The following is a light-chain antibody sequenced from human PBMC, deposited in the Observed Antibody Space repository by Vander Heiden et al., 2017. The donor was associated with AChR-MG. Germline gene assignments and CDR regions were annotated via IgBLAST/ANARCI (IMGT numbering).Light chain of an antibody. CDR2: DVS. CDR3: SSYTSSSTPYV. V-gene: IGLV2-14*01. J-gene: IGLJ1*01. CDR1: SSDVGGYNY. Sequence: QSALTQPASVSGSPGQSITISCTGTSSDVGGYNYVSWYQQHPGKAPKLMIYDVSNRPSVLPNRFSGSKSGNTASLTISGLQAEDEADYYCSSYTSSSTPYVFGTGTKVTVL.